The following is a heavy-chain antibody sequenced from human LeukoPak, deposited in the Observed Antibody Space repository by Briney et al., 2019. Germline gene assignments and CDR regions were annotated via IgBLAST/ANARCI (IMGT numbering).Heavy chain of an antibody. Sequence: GGSLRLSCAASGFTFSSYSMNWVRQAPGKGLEWVSSISSRSSYIYYADSVKGRFTISRDNAKNSLYLQMNSLRAEDTAVYYCARDPDYWGQGTLVTVSS. V-gene: IGHV3-21*01. J-gene: IGHJ4*02. CDR2: ISSRSSYI. CDR3: ARDPDY. CDR1: GFTFSSYS.